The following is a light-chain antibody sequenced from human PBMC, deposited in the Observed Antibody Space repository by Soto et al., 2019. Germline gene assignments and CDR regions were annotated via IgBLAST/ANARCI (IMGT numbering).Light chain of an antibody. V-gene: IGKV3-15*01. CDR1: QSVSSN. CDR3: HQYNNWPMT. J-gene: IGKJ1*01. CDR2: GAS. Sequence: EIVMTQSRSTLSVSPGERATLSCRASQSVSSNLAWYQQKPGQAPRLLIYGASTMATGFPAKFSGSGSGTEFTLTISSLQSEDFAVYYCHQYNNWPMTFGQGTKLEIK.